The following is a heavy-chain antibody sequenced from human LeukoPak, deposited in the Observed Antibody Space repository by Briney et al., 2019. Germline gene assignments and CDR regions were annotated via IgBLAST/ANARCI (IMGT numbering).Heavy chain of an antibody. V-gene: IGHV3-30-3*01. J-gene: IGHJ4*02. CDR1: GFTFSSYA. CDR3: ARAGDLDY. Sequence: LSGGSLRLSCAASGFTFSSYAMHWVRQAPGKGLEWVAVISYDGSNKYYADSVKGRFTISRDNSKNTLYLQMNSLRAEDTAVYYCARAGDLDYWGQGTLVTVSS. CDR2: ISYDGSNK.